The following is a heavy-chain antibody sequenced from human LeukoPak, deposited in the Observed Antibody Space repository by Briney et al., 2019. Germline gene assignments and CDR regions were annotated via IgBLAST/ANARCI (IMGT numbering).Heavy chain of an antibody. CDR1: GFTFSSYG. D-gene: IGHD3/OR15-3a*01. V-gene: IGHV3-33*01. J-gene: IGHJ4*02. CDR2: IWHDGSNK. Sequence: PVRSLRLSCAASGFTFSSYGMHWVRQAPGKGLEGVAVIWHDGSNKYYADSVKGRFTTSRANSKNPLCLQMNSLRAEDTAVYYCAREGTSSTYFDYWGQGTLVTVSS. CDR3: AREGTSSTYFDY.